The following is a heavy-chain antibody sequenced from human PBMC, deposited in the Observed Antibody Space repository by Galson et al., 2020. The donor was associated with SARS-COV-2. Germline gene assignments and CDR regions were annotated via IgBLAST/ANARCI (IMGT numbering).Heavy chain of an antibody. CDR1: GFPFSTYS. D-gene: IGHD5-18*01. J-gene: IGHJ6*02. CDR2: ISTSSSYT. V-gene: IGHV3-21*01. Sequence: NSGGSLRLSCAASGFPFSTYSMNWVRLAPGKGLEWVSSISTSSSYTYYVDSVKGRFSISRDNPRNSLYLQMNSLRAEDTAVYYCSRDEGIRGYNSGRLYSGMDVWGQGTTVTVSS. CDR3: SRDEGIRGYNSGRLYSGMDV.